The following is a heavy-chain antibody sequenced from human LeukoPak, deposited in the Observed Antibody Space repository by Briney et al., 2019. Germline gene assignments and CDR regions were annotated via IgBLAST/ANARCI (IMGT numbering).Heavy chain of an antibody. Sequence: GWSLRLSCAASGFTFSSYAMSWVREAPGTGLEWVSAISGSGDSTYYGDSVKGRFTISRDNSKNTLYLQMNSLRAEDTAVYYCAKAGSSGSYGPWGQGTLVTVSS. J-gene: IGHJ5*02. CDR3: AKAGSSGSYGP. V-gene: IGHV3-23*01. D-gene: IGHD3-10*01. CDR2: ISGSGDST. CDR1: GFTFSSYA.